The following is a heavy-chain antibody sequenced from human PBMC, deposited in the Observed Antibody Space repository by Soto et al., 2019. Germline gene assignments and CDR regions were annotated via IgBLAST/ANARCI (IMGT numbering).Heavy chain of an antibody. Sequence: SETLSLTCTVSGASISSYYWSWIRQPPGKGLEWIGYIYYSGSTNYNPSLKSRVTISVDTSKNQFSLKLSPVTAADTALYYCARRSSWFNWFDPWGQGTLVTVSS. CDR1: GASISSYY. CDR3: ARRSSWFNWFDP. D-gene: IGHD6-13*01. J-gene: IGHJ5*02. CDR2: IYYSGST. V-gene: IGHV4-59*08.